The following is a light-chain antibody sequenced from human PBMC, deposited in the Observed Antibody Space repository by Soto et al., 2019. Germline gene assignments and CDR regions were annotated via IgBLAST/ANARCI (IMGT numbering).Light chain of an antibody. J-gene: IGKJ1*01. CDR1: QSVSSY. CDR3: QQRSNWPPWT. CDR2: EAS. Sequence: ESVLTQSPATLSLSPGERATLSCRASQSVSSYLAWYQQDLAQAPRLLIYEASHRATGIPARFSGSGSGTDVTRTISRLEPEDFAGYYCQQRSNWPPWTFGQATKMEIK. V-gene: IGKV3-11*01.